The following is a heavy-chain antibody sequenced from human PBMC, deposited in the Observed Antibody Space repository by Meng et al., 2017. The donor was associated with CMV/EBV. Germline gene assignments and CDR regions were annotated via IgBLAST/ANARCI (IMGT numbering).Heavy chain of an antibody. CDR3: ARDGVAGIDY. V-gene: IGHV3-53*01. Sequence: GESLKISCAASGFTVSSNYMSWVRQAPGKGLEWVSVIYSGSSTYYADSVKGRFTISRDNSKNTLYLQMNSLRAEDTAVYYCARDGVAGIDYWGQGTLVTVSS. CDR1: GFTVSSNY. J-gene: IGHJ4*02. D-gene: IGHD6-19*01. CDR2: IYSGSST.